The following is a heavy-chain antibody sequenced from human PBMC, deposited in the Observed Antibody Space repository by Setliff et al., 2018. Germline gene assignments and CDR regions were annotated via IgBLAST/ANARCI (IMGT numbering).Heavy chain of an antibody. V-gene: IGHV4-38-2*01. CDR2: IYHKGRT. CDR3: ASPRRDDLDSPFDAFDI. D-gene: IGHD3-3*01. J-gene: IGHJ3*02. CDR1: GISITSGHY. Sequence: SETLSLTCDVSGISITSGHYWGWIRQPPGKGLEWIATIYHKGRTYYNPSLDSRVTISLDTSKNHFSLRLSSVTAADTAVYYCASPRRDDLDSPFDAFDIWGQGTKVTVSS.